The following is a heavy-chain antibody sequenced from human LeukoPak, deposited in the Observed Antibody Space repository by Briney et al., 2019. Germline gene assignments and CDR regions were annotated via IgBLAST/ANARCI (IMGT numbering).Heavy chain of an antibody. D-gene: IGHD3-10*01. CDR3: ARDRPYYFDSGNYYSFDI. CDR2: VSYSGST. J-gene: IGHJ4*02. Sequence: PSETLSLTCTVSGGSISGYHWSWIRQPPGKGLEWIGSVSYSGSTNYNPSLKTQVTISVDTSKIQFSLKVGSVAAADTAVYYCARDRPYYFDSGNYYSFDIWGQGTLVTVSS. V-gene: IGHV4-59*01. CDR1: GGSISGYH.